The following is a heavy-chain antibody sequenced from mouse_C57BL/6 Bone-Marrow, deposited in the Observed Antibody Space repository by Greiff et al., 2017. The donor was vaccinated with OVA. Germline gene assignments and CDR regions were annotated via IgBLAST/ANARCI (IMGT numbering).Heavy chain of an antibody. D-gene: IGHD1-1*01. CDR3: ARFTVVATRYFDV. J-gene: IGHJ1*03. V-gene: IGHV1-4*01. Sequence: VQLQQSGAELARPGASVKMSCKASGYTFTSYTMHWVKQRPGQGLEWIGYINPSSGYTKYNQKFKDKATLTADKSSSTAYMQLSSLTSEDSAVYYCARFTVVATRYFDVWGTGTTVTVSS. CDR1: GYTFTSYT. CDR2: INPSSGYT.